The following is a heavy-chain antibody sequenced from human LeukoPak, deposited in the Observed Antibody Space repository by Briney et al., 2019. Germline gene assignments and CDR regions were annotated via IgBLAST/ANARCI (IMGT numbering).Heavy chain of an antibody. D-gene: IGHD6-13*01. CDR3: ARHDLGHSSSWNKFDY. Sequence: SETVSLTCTVSGGSISSYYWSWIRQPPGKGLEWIGYIYYSGSTNYNPSLKSRVTISVDTSKNQFSLNLSSVTAADTAVYYCARHDLGHSSSWNKFDYWDPGTLVTVSS. J-gene: IGHJ4*01. CDR1: GGSISSYY. V-gene: IGHV4-59*08. CDR2: IYYSGST.